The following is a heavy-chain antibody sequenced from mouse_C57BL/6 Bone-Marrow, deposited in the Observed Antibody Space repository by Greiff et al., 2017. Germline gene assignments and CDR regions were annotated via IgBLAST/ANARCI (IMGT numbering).Heavy chain of an antibody. CDR2: IYPRSGNT. J-gene: IGHJ3*01. V-gene: IGHV1-81*01. CDR3: ARRDGNWGLAY. CDR1: GYTFTSYG. Sequence: VQLQQSGAELARPGASVKLSCTASGYTFTSYGISWVQQSTGQGLEWIGEIYPRSGNTYYNEKFKGKATLTADKSSSTAYMELRSLTSEDSAVNFCARRDGNWGLAYWGQGTLVTVSA. D-gene: IGHD2-1*01.